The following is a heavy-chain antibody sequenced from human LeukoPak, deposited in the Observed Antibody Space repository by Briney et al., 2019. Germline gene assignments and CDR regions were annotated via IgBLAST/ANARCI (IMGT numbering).Heavy chain of an antibody. CDR1: GGSISSYY. D-gene: IGHD5-18*01. Sequence: SETLSLTCTVSGGSISSYYWSWIRQPPGKGLEWIGYIYYSGSTNYNPSLKSRVTISVDTSKNQFSLKLSSVTAADTAVYYCARLKGDTAMVVHWGQGTLVTVSS. CDR2: IYYSGST. CDR3: ARLKGDTAMVVH. V-gene: IGHV4-59*08. J-gene: IGHJ4*02.